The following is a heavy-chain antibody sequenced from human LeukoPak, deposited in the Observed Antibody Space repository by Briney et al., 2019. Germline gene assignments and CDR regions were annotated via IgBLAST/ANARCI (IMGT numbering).Heavy chain of an antibody. J-gene: IGHJ4*02. CDR3: AKGRGLVSPDDH. V-gene: IGHV3-23*01. Sequence: GGSLRLSCAASGYTFSSHTMTWARQAPGKGPEWVSAISNSGGSTYYADSVKGRFTISRDNSKNTLYLQMNSLKAEDTAVYYCAKGRGLVSPDDHWGQGTLVTVSS. CDR1: GYTFSSHT. D-gene: IGHD3/OR15-3a*01. CDR2: ISNSGGST.